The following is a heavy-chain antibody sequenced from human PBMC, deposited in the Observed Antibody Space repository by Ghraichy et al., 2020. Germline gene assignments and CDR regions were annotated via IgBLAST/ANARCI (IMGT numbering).Heavy chain of an antibody. D-gene: IGHD6-13*01. Sequence: GGSLRLSCAASGFTFSSYGMHWVRQAPGKGLEWVAIIWYDGSKKCYADSVKGRFTISRDNSKNTLYLQMNSLRAEDTAVYYCARAFSAGRDYWGQGTLVTVAS. CDR2: IWYDGSKK. J-gene: IGHJ4*02. CDR1: GFTFSSYG. V-gene: IGHV3-33*01. CDR3: ARAFSAGRDY.